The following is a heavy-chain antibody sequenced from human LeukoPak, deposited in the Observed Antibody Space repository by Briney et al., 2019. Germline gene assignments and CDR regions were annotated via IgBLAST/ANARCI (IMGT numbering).Heavy chain of an antibody. Sequence: PGGSLRLSCAASGSTFSSYWMSWVRQAPGKGLEWVANIKQDGSEKCYVDSVKGRFTISRDNAKNSLFLQMNSLRAEDTAVYYCVRVLAATPAFDYWGRGTLVTVSS. V-gene: IGHV3-7*04. CDR3: VRVLAATPAFDY. CDR1: GSTFSSYW. CDR2: IKQDGSEK. D-gene: IGHD2-15*01. J-gene: IGHJ4*02.